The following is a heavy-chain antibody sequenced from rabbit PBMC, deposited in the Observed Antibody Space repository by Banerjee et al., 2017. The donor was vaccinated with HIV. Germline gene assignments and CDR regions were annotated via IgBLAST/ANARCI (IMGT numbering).Heavy chain of an antibody. CDR3: ARDLAGAIGWNFYL. J-gene: IGHJ4*01. Sequence: QSLEESGGDLVKPGASLTLTCTASGFSFSSSYYMCWVRQAPGKGLEWIACINTATGKPVYATWVKGRFTISTTSSTTVTLQMTGLTAADTATYFCARDLAGAIGWNFYLWGPGTLVTVS. D-gene: IGHD4-1*01. CDR2: INTATGKP. V-gene: IGHV1S40*01. CDR1: GFSFSSSYY.